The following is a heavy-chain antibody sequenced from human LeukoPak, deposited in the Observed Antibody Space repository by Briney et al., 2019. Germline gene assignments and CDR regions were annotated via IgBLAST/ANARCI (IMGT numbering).Heavy chain of an antibody. V-gene: IGHV3-9*01. J-gene: IGHJ4*02. CDR1: GFTFDDYA. CDR3: AKDIGALYDSSGFFDY. Sequence: PGGSLRLSCAASGFTFDDYAMHWVRQAPGKGLEWVSGISWNSGSIGYADSVKGRFTISRDNAKNSLYLQMNSLRAEDTALYYCAKDIGALYDSSGFFDYWGQGTLVTVSS. CDR2: ISWNSGSI. D-gene: IGHD3-22*01.